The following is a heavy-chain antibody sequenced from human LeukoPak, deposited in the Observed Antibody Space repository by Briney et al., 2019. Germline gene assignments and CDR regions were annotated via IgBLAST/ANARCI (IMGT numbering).Heavy chain of an antibody. D-gene: IGHD1-26*01. CDR3: ARQASDYMDY. J-gene: IGHJ4*02. CDR1: GGSISSSSYY. Sequence: SETLSLTCTVSGGSISSSSYYWGWIRQPPGKGLEWIGSIYYSGSTYYNPSLKSRVTISVDTSKNQFSLKLSSVTAAGTAVYYCARQASDYMDYWGQGTLVTVSS. CDR2: IYYSGST. V-gene: IGHV4-39*01.